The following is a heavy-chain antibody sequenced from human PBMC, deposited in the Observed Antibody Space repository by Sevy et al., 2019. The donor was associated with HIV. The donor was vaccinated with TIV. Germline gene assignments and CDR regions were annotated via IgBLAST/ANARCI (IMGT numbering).Heavy chain of an antibody. D-gene: IGHD5-12*01. CDR2: ISSSGNTG. Sequence: GGSLRLSCAASGFTFSDYYMSWIRQAPGKGLEWVSFISSSGNTGYYADSGKGRFTISRDNAKNSLFLQMNSLRAEDTAVYYCARDRGGDDGNSWDFDYWGQGTLVTVSS. CDR3: ARDRGGDDGNSWDFDY. J-gene: IGHJ4*02. CDR1: GFTFSDYY. V-gene: IGHV3-11*01.